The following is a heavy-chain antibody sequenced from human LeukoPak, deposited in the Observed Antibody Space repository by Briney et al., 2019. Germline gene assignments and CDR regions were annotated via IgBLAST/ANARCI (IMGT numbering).Heavy chain of an antibody. CDR3: AKDRHYYGSGSHRNYYYYMDV. D-gene: IGHD3-10*01. V-gene: IGHV3-30*02. Sequence: GGSLRLSCAASGFTFSSYGMLWVRQAPGKGLEWVAFILYDGSNKYYADSVKGRFTISRDNSKNTLYLQMNSLRAEDTAVYYCAKDRHYYGSGSHRNYYYYMDVWGKGTTVTISS. CDR2: ILYDGSNK. J-gene: IGHJ6*03. CDR1: GFTFSSYG.